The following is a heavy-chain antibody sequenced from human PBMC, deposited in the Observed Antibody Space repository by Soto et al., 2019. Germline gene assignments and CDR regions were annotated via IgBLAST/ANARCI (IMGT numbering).Heavy chain of an antibody. CDR2: ISYDGSNK. CDR1: GFTFSSYA. D-gene: IGHD4-17*01. CDR3: ANSMTTVTTPFDY. Sequence: QVQLVESGGGVVQPGRSLRLSCAASGFTFSSYAMHWVRQAPGKGLEWVAVISYDGSNKYYADSVKGRFTISRDNSKNTLHLQMNSLRAEDTAVYYCANSMTTVTTPFDYWGQGNMVTVSS. J-gene: IGHJ4*02. V-gene: IGHV3-30-3*01.